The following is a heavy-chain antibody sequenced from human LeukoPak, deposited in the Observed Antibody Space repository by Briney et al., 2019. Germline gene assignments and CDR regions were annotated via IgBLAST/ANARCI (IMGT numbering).Heavy chain of an antibody. V-gene: IGHV3-7*01. CDR1: GFTFSNYW. CDR3: ARDHYYGSGTSYYYFDY. Sequence: GGSLRLSCVGSGFTFSNYWMSWVRQAPGKGLEWVANIKQVGSEKYYVDSVKGRFTISRDNAKNSLYLQMNSLRAEDTAVYYCARDHYYGSGTSYYYFDYWGQGTLVTVSS. CDR2: IKQVGSEK. J-gene: IGHJ4*02. D-gene: IGHD3-10*01.